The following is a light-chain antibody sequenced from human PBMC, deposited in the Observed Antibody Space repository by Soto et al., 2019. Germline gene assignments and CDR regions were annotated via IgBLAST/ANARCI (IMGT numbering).Light chain of an antibody. CDR3: QQYNDDSPWT. Sequence: IQMTQSPSTLSASVGDRVTITCRASQTVRACLAWYQQKPGKVPKLLIYDASNLQRGVPSRFSGSGSGTEFTLTISSLQPDDFATYYCQQYNDDSPWTFGQGTKVESK. CDR1: QTVRAC. J-gene: IGKJ1*01. V-gene: IGKV1-5*01. CDR2: DAS.